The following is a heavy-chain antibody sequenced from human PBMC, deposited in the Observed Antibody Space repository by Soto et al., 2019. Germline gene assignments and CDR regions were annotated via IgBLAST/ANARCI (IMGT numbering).Heavy chain of an antibody. Sequence: TGGSLRLSCAASGFTFSDYYMSWIRQAPGKGLEWVSYISSSGSTIYYADSVKGRFTISRDNAKNSLYLQMNSLRAEDTAVYYCATIVMHYYDSSGYYFDYWGQGTLVTVSS. J-gene: IGHJ4*02. V-gene: IGHV3-11*01. CDR3: ATIVMHYYDSSGYYFDY. CDR1: GFTFSDYY. CDR2: ISSSGSTI. D-gene: IGHD3-22*01.